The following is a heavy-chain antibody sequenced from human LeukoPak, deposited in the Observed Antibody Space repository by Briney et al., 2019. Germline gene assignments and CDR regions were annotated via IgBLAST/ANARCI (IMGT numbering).Heavy chain of an antibody. CDR2: IYHSGST. D-gene: IGHD3-9*01. CDR3: ARGPVYYDILTGFSGAYYFDY. CDR1: GGSISSGGYS. J-gene: IGHJ4*02. Sequence: PSETLSLTCAVSGGSISSGGYSWSWIRQPPRKGLEWIGYIYHSGSTYYNPSLKSRVTISVDRSKNQFSLKLSSVTAADTAVYYCARGPVYYDILTGFSGAYYFDYWGQGTLVTVSS. V-gene: IGHV4-30-2*01.